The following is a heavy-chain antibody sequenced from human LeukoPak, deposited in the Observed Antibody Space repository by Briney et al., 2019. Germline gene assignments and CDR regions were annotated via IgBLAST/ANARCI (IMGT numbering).Heavy chain of an antibody. V-gene: IGHV4-34*01. Sequence: SETLSLTCAVYGGSFSHYYWSWIRQSPGMGLVWIGEINDSGTINYNPSLMSRVTISLDKSKNQFSLKLSSATAADTAVYYCARRWNYGRNYYIDVWGKGATVSVSS. J-gene: IGHJ6*03. CDR1: GGSFSHYY. CDR2: INDSGTI. CDR3: ARRWNYGRNYYIDV. D-gene: IGHD1-7*01.